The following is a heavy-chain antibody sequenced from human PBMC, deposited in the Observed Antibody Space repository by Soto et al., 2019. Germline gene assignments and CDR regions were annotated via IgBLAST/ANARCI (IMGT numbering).Heavy chain of an antibody. V-gene: IGHV3-48*02. J-gene: IGHJ6*02. CDR2: ISSSGDAI. CDR3: ARDHVGRTWFVAVYYFFGMDG. CDR1: GFIFSDYT. Sequence: EVQLVESGGDLVQPGGSLRLSCAASGFIFSDYTMTWVRQAPGRGLEFVSHISSSGDAIFYAESVKGRFTVSRDNAKNSLYLQTTCRTDDDTAVYSCARDHVGRTWFVAVYYFFGMDGWGQGTAVNVYS. D-gene: IGHD3-10*01.